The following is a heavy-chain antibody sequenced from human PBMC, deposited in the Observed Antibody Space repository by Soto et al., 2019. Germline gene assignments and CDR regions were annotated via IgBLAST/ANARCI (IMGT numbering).Heavy chain of an antibody. V-gene: IGHV3-15*07. D-gene: IGHD3-16*01. CDR2: IKTKTYGGTT. CDR3: TTTELGNGLDY. Sequence: GGSLRLSCAASGFTFTNAWMNWVRQAPRKGLEWVGRIKTKTYGGTTDYAAPVKGRFTISRDDSKTTLYLQMNSLKTEDTAVYYCTTTELGNGLDYWGQGTLVTVSS. J-gene: IGHJ4*02. CDR1: GFTFTNAW.